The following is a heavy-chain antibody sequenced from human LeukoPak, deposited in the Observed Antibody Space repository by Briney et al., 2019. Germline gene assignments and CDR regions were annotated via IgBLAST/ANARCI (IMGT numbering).Heavy chain of an antibody. D-gene: IGHD3-10*01. Sequence: AGGSLRLSCAASGFTFSSYAMSWVRQAPGKGLEWVSAISGSGGSTYYADSVKGRFTISRDNSKNTLYLQMNSLRAVDTAVYYCAKPLQYGSGRYCFDYWGQGTLVTVSS. J-gene: IGHJ4*02. CDR2: ISGSGGST. CDR1: GFTFSSYA. V-gene: IGHV3-23*01. CDR3: AKPLQYGSGRYCFDY.